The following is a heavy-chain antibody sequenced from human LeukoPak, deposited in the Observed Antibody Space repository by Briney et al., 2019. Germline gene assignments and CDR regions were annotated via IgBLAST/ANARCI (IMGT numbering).Heavy chain of an antibody. V-gene: IGHV3-15*01. CDR2: IKSKTDGGTT. CDR3: TTGLAVAGSDC. D-gene: IGHD6-19*01. CDR1: GFTFSNAW. Sequence: TGGSLRLSCAASGFTFSNAWMSWARQAPGKGLEWVGRIKSKTDGGTTDYAAPVKGRFTISRDDSKNTLYLQMNSLKTEDTAVYYCTTGLAVAGSDCWGQGTLVTVSS. J-gene: IGHJ4*02.